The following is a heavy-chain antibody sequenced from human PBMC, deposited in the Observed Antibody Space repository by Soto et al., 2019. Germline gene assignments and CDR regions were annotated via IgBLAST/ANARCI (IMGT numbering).Heavy chain of an antibody. CDR2: VTYNGGNP. V-gene: IGHV3-64*01. Sequence: EVQLVESGGGLVQPGGSLRLSCAASGFTFSSYTMHWVRQAPGKGLEYVSGVTYNGGNPYYVNSVKGRFTISRDNSKNTLYLQMGSLRADDMAVYFCARDVRMSRAANGVRVFDIWGPGTMVTVSS. D-gene: IGHD2-8*01. CDR3: ARDVRMSRAANGVRVFDI. CDR1: GFTFSSYT. J-gene: IGHJ3*02.